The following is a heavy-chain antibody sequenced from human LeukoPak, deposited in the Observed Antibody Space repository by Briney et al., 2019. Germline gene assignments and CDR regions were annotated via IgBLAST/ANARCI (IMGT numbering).Heavy chain of an antibody. J-gene: IGHJ6*02. CDR1: GGSFSGYY. Sequence: SETLSPTCAVYGGSFSGYYWSWIRQPPGKGLEWIGEINHSGSTNYNPSLKSRVTISVDTSKNQFSLKLSSVTAADTAVYYCARGRANGVYYYYYGMDVWGQGTTVTVSS. D-gene: IGHD2-8*01. V-gene: IGHV4-34*01. CDR3: ARGRANGVYYYYYGMDV. CDR2: INHSGST.